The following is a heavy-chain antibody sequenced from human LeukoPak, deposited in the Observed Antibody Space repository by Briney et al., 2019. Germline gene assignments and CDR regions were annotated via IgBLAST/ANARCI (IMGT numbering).Heavy chain of an antibody. CDR3: ARIIVGAFDI. CDR2: IYYSGST. V-gene: IGHV4-59*01. Sequence: SETLSLTCTVSGGSISSYYWSWIRQPPGKGLEWIGYIYYSGSTNYNPSLKSRVTISVDTSKNQFSLKLSSVTAADTAVYYCARIIVGAFDIWGQGTMVTVSS. J-gene: IGHJ3*02. CDR1: GGSISSYY. D-gene: IGHD2-15*01.